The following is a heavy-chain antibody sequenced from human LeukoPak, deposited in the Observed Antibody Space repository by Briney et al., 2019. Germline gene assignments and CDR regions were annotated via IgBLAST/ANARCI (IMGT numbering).Heavy chain of an antibody. CDR3: ASCRVVVAATLAEYGMDV. J-gene: IGHJ6*02. CDR1: GGSFRGYY. V-gene: IGHV4-34*01. Sequence: SETLSLTCAVYGGSFRGYYWSWIRQPPGKGLEWFWEINHSGDTNYNPSLKSRVTISVDTSKNQFSLKLSSVTAADTAVYYCASCRVVVAATLAEYGMDVWGQGTTVTVSS. CDR2: INHSGDT. D-gene: IGHD2-15*01.